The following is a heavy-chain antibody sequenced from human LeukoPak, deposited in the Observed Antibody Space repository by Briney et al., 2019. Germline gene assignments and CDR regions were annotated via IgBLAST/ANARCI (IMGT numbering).Heavy chain of an antibody. CDR3: ARHGDGNIAAAGVFDY. CDR2: IYYSGST. CDR1: GGSISSSSYY. J-gene: IGHJ4*02. Sequence: PSETLSLTCTISGGSISSSSYYWGWIRQPPGKGLEWIGSIYYSGSTYYNPSLKSRVTISVDTSKNQFSLKLSSVTAADTAVYYCARHGDGNIAAAGVFDYWGQGTLVTVSS. D-gene: IGHD6-13*01. V-gene: IGHV4-39*01.